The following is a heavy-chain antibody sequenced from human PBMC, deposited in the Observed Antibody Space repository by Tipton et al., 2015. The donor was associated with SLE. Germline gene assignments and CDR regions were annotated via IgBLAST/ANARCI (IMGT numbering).Heavy chain of an antibody. Sequence: TLSLTCTVSGGSISSSSYYWGWICQPPGKGREWIGGIYYSGSTYYNPSLKSRVTLSVDTSKNQFSLKLSSVTAADTAVYYCASLIGDPDAFDIWGQGTMVAVSS. V-gene: IGHV4-39*07. CDR3: ASLIGDPDAFDI. D-gene: IGHD4-17*01. J-gene: IGHJ3*02. CDR2: IYYSGST. CDR1: GGSISSSSYY.